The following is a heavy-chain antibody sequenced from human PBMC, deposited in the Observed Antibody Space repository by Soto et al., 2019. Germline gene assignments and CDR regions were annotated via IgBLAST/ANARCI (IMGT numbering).Heavy chain of an antibody. CDR3: ASSIVGPKNYFDY. CDR2: VYHSGTT. J-gene: IGHJ4*02. Sequence: SETLSLTCTVSGGSISNHYWSWIRQPPGKGPEWIGFVYHSGTTNYNPSLKSRVTMSVDTSKKQFSLKLTSVTASDTAVYYCASSIVGPKNYFDYWAQGTLVTVSS. D-gene: IGHD1-26*01. V-gene: IGHV4-59*11. CDR1: GGSISNHY.